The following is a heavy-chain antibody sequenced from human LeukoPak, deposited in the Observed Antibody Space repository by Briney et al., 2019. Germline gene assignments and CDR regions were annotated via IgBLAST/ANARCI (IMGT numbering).Heavy chain of an antibody. CDR1: GFTFSSYG. CDR2: IRYDGSNK. V-gene: IGHV3-30*02. J-gene: IGHJ6*02. Sequence: GGSLRLSCAASGFTFSSYGMHWVRQAPGKGLEWVAFIRYDGSNKYYADSVKGRFTISRDNSKNTLYLQMNSLRAEDTAVYYCAKDCLEPDSGCDCENGMDVWGQGTTVTVSS. D-gene: IGHD5-12*01. CDR3: AKDCLEPDSGCDCENGMDV.